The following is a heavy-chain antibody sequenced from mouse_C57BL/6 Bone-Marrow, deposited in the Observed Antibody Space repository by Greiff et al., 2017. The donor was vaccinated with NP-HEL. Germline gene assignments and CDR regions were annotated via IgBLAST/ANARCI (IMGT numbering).Heavy chain of an antibody. CDR1: GYTFTSYW. Sequence: QVQLQQPGAELVKPGASVKLSCKASGYTFTSYWMHWVKQRPGQGLEWIGMIHPNSGSTNYNEKFKSKATLTVDKSSSTAYMQLSSLTSEDSAVYYCARQFITTVVDLDYWGQGTTLTVSS. V-gene: IGHV1-64*01. CDR2: IHPNSGST. CDR3: ARQFITTVVDLDY. D-gene: IGHD1-1*01. J-gene: IGHJ2*01.